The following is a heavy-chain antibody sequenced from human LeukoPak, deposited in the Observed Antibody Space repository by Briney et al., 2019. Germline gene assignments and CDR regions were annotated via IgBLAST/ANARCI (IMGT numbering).Heavy chain of an antibody. CDR2: ISGSGGSI. CDR1: GFTFSSYA. V-gene: IGHV3-23*01. CDR3: AKDHHYY. Sequence: GGSLRLSCAASGFTFSSYAMNWVRQAPGKGLEWVSSISGSGGSIYYTASVKGRFTISRDNCKNSLYLQMNSLRADDTAVYFCAKDHHYYWGQENQVTV. J-gene: IGHJ4*02.